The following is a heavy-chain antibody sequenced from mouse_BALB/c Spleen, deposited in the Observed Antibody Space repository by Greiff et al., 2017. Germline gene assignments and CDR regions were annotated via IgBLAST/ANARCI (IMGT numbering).Heavy chain of an antibody. V-gene: IGHV5-17*02. CDR1: GFTFSSFG. J-gene: IGHJ4*01. CDR2: ISSGSSTI. CDR3: ARETGTGDYYAMDY. Sequence: EVKVVESGGGLVQPGGSRKLSCAASGFTFSSFGMHWVRQAPEKGLEWVAYISSGSSTIYYADTVKGRFTISRDNPKNTLFLQMTSLRSEETAMYYCARETGTGDYYAMDYWGQGTSVTVSS. D-gene: IGHD4-1*01.